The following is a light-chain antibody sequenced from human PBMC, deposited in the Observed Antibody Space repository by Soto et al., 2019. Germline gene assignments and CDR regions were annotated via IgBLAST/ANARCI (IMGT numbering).Light chain of an antibody. V-gene: IGLV1-40*01. Sequence: QSVLTQPPSVSGAPGQRVTISCTGSSSKIGAGYDVHWYQQLPGTAPKRLIYGNSNRPSGVPDRFSGSKSGTSASLAITGLQAEDEADYYCQSYDSSLSGSVFGGGTKVTVL. CDR3: QSYDSSLSGSV. J-gene: IGLJ2*01. CDR1: SSKIGAGYD. CDR2: GNS.